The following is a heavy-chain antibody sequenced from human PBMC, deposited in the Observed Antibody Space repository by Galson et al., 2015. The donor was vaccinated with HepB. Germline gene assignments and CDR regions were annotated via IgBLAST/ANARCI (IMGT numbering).Heavy chain of an antibody. CDR2: ISYDGSNK. V-gene: IGHV3-30-3*01. CDR1: GFTFSSYA. D-gene: IGHD2-2*01. J-gene: IGHJ6*02. CDR3: ARDRCSSTSCYGEYYYGMDV. Sequence: SLRLSCAASGFTFSSYAMHWVRQAPGKGLEWVAVISYDGSNKYYADSVKGRFTISRDNSKNTLYLQMNSLRAEDTAVYYCARDRCSSTSCYGEYYYGMDVWGQGTTVTVSS.